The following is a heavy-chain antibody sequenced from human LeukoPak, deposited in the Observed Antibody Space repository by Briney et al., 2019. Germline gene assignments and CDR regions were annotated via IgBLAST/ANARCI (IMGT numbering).Heavy chain of an antibody. CDR3: ARGKSIAAAGILLGMDV. D-gene: IGHD6-13*01. CDR2: ISAYNGNT. Sequence: ASVKVSCKASGGTFSSYAISWVRQAPGQGLEWMGWISAYNGNTNYAQKLQGRVTMTTDTSTSTAYMELRSLRSDDTAVYYCARGKSIAAAGILLGMDVWGKGTTVTVSS. V-gene: IGHV1-18*01. J-gene: IGHJ6*03. CDR1: GGTFSSYA.